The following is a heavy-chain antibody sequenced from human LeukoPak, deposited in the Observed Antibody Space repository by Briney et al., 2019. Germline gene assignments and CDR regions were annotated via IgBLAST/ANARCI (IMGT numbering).Heavy chain of an antibody. CDR2: INPSGGST. CDR1: GYTFTSYY. D-gene: IGHD3-3*01. Sequence: ATVKVSCKASGYTFTSYYMHWVRQAPGQGLEWMEMINPSGGSTSYAQKFQGRVTMTRDTSTSTVYMELSSLRSEDTAVYYCAMESGYPDAFDIWGQGTMVTVSS. CDR3: AMESGYPDAFDI. J-gene: IGHJ3*02. V-gene: IGHV1-46*01.